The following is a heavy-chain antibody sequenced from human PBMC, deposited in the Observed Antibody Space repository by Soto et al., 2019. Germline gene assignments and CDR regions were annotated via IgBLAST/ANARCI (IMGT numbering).Heavy chain of an antibody. Sequence: EVQLVESGGGLVQPGGSLRLSCAASGFTVSSNYMSWVRQAPGKGLELVSVIYSGGSTYYADSVKGRFTISRDNSKNTLYLQMTSLRAEATAVYYCAPSWDTGYWGQGTLVTVSS. V-gene: IGHV3-66*01. D-gene: IGHD5-18*01. CDR1: GFTVSSNY. CDR2: IYSGGST. CDR3: APSWDTGY. J-gene: IGHJ4*02.